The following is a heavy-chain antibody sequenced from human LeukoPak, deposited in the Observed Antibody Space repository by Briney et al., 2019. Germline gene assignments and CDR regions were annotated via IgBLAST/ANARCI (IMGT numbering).Heavy chain of an antibody. V-gene: IGHV3-53*01. D-gene: IGHD1-26*01. Sequence: GGSLRLSCAASGFTVSSNYMSWVRQAPGKGLEWVSVIYSGGSTYYADSVRGRFTISRDNSKNTLYLQMNSLRAEDTAVYYCARTLYSGSYYFDYWGQGTLVTVSS. CDR3: ARTLYSGSYYFDY. CDR1: GFTVSSNY. J-gene: IGHJ4*02. CDR2: IYSGGST.